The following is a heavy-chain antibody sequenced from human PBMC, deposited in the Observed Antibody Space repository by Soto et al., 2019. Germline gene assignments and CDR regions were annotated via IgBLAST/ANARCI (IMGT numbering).Heavy chain of an antibody. J-gene: IGHJ4*02. CDR3: AKAGCSGGTCYLYYFDY. CDR1: GFTFGNYA. CDR2: ISGRGGNT. D-gene: IGHD2-15*01. V-gene: IGHV3-23*01. Sequence: GGSLRLSCAASGFTFGNYAMIWVRQAPGKGLEWVSTISGRGGNTYYADSVKGRFTISRDNSRNTLYLQMDSLRVEDSAVYSCAKAGCSGGTCYLYYFDYWGQGALVTVSS.